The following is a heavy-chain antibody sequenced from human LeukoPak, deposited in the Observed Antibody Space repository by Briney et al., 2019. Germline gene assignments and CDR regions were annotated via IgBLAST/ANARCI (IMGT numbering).Heavy chain of an antibody. D-gene: IGHD3-10*01. CDR2: ISGSGGST. CDR1: GLTFSNHA. V-gene: IGHV3-23*01. J-gene: IGHJ6*02. Sequence: PGGSLRLSCVASGLTFSNHAMTWVRQAPGKGLEWVSAISGSGGSTYYADSVKGRFTISRDNSKNTLYLQMNSLRAEETAVYYCAKAPQLLWFGESYYYYGMDVWGQGTTVTVSS. CDR3: AKAPQLLWFGESYYYYGMDV.